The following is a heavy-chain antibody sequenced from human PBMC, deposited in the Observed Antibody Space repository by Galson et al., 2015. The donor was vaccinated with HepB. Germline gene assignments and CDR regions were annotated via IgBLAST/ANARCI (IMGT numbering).Heavy chain of an antibody. CDR1: GGTFSSYA. CDR2: IIPILGIA. CDR3: ARPGEYCSSTSCYIFDY. D-gene: IGHD2-2*02. V-gene: IGHV1-69*04. J-gene: IGHJ4*02. Sequence: SVKVSCKASGGTFSSYAISWVRQAPGQGLEWMGRIIPILGIANYAQKFQGRVTITADKSTSTAYMELSSLRSEDTAVYYCARPGEYCSSTSCYIFDYWGQGTLVTVSS.